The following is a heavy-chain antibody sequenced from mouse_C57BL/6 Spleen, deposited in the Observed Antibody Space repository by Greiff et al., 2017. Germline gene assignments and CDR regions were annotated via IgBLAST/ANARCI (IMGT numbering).Heavy chain of an antibody. V-gene: IGHV3-6*01. D-gene: IGHD2-3*01. CDR3: ARERDGSPFDY. J-gene: IGHJ2*01. Sequence: DVKLQESGPGLVKPSQSLSLTCSVTGYSITSGYYWNWIRQFPGNKLEWMGYISYDGSNKYNPSLKNRISITRDTSKNQFFLKLNSVTTEDTATYYCARERDGSPFDYWGQGTTLTVSS. CDR1: GYSITSGYY. CDR2: ISYDGSN.